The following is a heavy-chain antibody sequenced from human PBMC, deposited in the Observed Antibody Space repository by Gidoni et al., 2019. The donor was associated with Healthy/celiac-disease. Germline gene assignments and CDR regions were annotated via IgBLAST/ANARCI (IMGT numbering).Heavy chain of an antibody. CDR3: ARVRNDYGGNPSQMPAEYAEYFQH. Sequence: QVQLVESGGGVVQPGRSLRLSCAASGFTFSCYSIHWVRQPPGKGLEWVAVISYDGSNKYYAGSVKGRFTISRDNSKNTLYLQMNSLRAEDTAVYYCARVRNDYGGNPSQMPAEYAEYFQHWGQGTLVTVSS. CDR2: ISYDGSNK. V-gene: IGHV3-30-3*01. J-gene: IGHJ1*01. D-gene: IGHD4-17*01. CDR1: GFTFSCYS.